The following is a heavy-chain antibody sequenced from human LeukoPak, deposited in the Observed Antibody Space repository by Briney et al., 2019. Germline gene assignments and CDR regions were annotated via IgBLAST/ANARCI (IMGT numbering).Heavy chain of an antibody. J-gene: IGHJ6*03. CDR3: AKAGAVTYMDV. CDR2: IKTDGSST. Sequence: GGSLRLSCAVSTFTFSRYWMHWVRQAPGKGLAWVSRIKTDGSSTDYADSVKGRFTISRDNAKNTLYLQMNSLKAEDTAVYYCAKAGAVTYMDVWGKGTTVTVSS. CDR1: TFTFSRYW. D-gene: IGHD6-19*01. V-gene: IGHV3-74*01.